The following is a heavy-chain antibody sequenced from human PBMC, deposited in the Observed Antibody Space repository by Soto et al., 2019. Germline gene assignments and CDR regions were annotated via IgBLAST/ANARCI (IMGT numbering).Heavy chain of an antibody. CDR3: AKDHGV. J-gene: IGHJ3*01. CDR1: GFTFSTYP. CDR2: ISGAGGST. V-gene: IGHV3-23*01. Sequence: EVQLLESGGDLVQPGGSLRLSCAASGFTFSTYPMSWVRQAPGKGLEWVSAISGAGGSTYYADSVKGRFTISRDNSKNTLYLQMPSLTADASAVYYCAKDHGVWGQGTMVTVSS.